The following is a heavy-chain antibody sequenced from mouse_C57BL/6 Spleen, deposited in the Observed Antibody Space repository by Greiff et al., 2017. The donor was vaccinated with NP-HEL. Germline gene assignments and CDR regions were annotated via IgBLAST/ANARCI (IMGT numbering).Heavy chain of an antibody. Sequence: VHVKQSGAELVRPGASVKLSCTASGFNIKDYYMHWVKQRPEQGLEWIGRIDPEDGDTEYAPKFQGKATMTADTSSNTAYLQLSSLTSEDTAVYYCTTVYYYGSSWYFDVWGTGTTVTVSS. CDR2: IDPEDGDT. CDR1: GFNIKDYY. D-gene: IGHD1-1*01. V-gene: IGHV14-1*01. J-gene: IGHJ1*03. CDR3: TTVYYYGSSWYFDV.